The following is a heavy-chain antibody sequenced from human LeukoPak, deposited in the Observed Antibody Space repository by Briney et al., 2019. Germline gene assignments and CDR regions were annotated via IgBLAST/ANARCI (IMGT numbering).Heavy chain of an antibody. CDR2: IYPGDSDT. J-gene: IGHJ3*02. Sequence: GESLKISCKGSGYSFTSYCIGWVRQLPGKGLEWMGIIYPGDSDTRYSPSFQGQVTISADKSISTAYLQWSSLKASDTAMYDCARRNYYYDSSGYYSDAFDIWGQGTMVTVSS. CDR1: GYSFTSYC. V-gene: IGHV5-51*01. CDR3: ARRNYYYDSSGYYSDAFDI. D-gene: IGHD3-22*01.